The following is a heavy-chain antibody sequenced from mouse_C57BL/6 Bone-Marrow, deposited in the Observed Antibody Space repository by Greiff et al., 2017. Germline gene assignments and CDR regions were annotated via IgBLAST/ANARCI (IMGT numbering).Heavy chain of an antibody. D-gene: IGHD2-4*01. CDR1: GYTFTSYW. CDR2: IDPSDSYT. J-gene: IGHJ3*01. CDR3: ARTYYDYEGFAY. Sequence: QVQLQQSGAELARPGASVKLSCKASGYTFTSYWMHWVKQRPGQGLEWIGVIDPSDSYTNYNQKFKGKATLTVDTSSSTAYMQLSSLTSEDSAVYYCARTYYDYEGFAYWGQGTLVTVSA. V-gene: IGHV1-59*01.